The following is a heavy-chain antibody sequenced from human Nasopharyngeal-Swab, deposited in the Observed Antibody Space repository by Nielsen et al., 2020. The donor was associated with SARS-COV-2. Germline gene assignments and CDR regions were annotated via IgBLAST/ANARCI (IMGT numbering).Heavy chain of an antibody. Sequence: GESLKISCAASGFTFSSYSMNWVRQAPGEGLEWVSYISSSSSTIYYADSVKGRFTISRDNAKNSLYLQMNSLRDEDTAVYYCARRDTGGMDVWGQGTTVTVSS. CDR2: ISSSSSTI. J-gene: IGHJ6*02. V-gene: IGHV3-48*02. CDR3: ARRDTGGMDV. D-gene: IGHD5-18*01. CDR1: GFTFSSYS.